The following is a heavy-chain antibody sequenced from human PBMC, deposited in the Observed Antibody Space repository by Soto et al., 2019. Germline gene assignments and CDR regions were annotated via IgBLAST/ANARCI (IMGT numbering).Heavy chain of an antibody. CDR2: INSDGSRT. V-gene: IGHV3-74*01. D-gene: IGHD4-4*01. Sequence: GSLRLSCAASGFTFTDYWTHWVRQAPGKGLVWVSRINSDGSRTSYADSVTGRFTISRDNAKNTLYLQMNSLRVEDTALYYCARETYRGFYFDYWGQGTLVTVSS. CDR3: ARETYRGFYFDY. CDR1: GFTFTDYW. J-gene: IGHJ4*02.